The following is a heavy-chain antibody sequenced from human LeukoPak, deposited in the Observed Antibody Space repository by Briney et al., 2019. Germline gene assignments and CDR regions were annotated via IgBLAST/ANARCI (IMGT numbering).Heavy chain of an antibody. CDR1: GFTFSSYG. J-gene: IGHJ4*02. CDR2: IWYDGSNK. V-gene: IGHV3-33*01. D-gene: IGHD6-25*01. CDR3: ASEARHDIAAPDY. Sequence: GGSLILSCAASGFTFSSYGMHWVRQAPGKGLEWVAVIWYDGSNKYYADSVKGRFTISRDNSKNTLYLQMNSLRAEDTAVYYCASEARHDIAAPDYWGQGTLVTVSS.